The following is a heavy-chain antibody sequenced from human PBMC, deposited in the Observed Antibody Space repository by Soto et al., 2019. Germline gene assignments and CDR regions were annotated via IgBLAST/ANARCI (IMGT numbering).Heavy chain of an antibody. V-gene: IGHV6-1*01. CDR1: GDSVSSNSAA. Sequence: SQTLSLTCAISGDSVSSNSAAWNWIRQSPSRGLEWLGRTYYRSKWYNDYAVSVKSRITINPDTSKNQFSLQLNSVTPEDTAVYYCAREKEVAALREPYYSYYGMDVWGQGTTVTVSS. J-gene: IGHJ6*02. CDR3: AREKEVAALREPYYSYYGMDV. D-gene: IGHD6-25*01. CDR2: TYYRSKWYN.